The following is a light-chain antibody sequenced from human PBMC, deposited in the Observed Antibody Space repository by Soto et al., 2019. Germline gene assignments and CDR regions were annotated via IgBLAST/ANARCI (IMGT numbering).Light chain of an antibody. CDR3: QQYNNWPT. J-gene: IGKJ1*01. Sequence: EIVLTQSPATLSLSPGERATLSCRASQSVSSSYLAWYQQKPGQAPRLLIYGASSRATGIPARFSGSGSGTEFTLTISSLQSEGFAVYYCQQYNNWPTFGQGTKVDI. CDR1: QSVSSSY. CDR2: GAS. V-gene: IGKV3-15*01.